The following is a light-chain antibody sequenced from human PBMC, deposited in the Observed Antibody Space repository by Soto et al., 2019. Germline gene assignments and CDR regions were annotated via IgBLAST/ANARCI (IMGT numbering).Light chain of an antibody. J-gene: IGKJ4*01. CDR2: GAS. CDR3: MQALQTLT. Sequence: EIVLTQSPGTLSLSPGERATLSCRASQSVTSTHLAWYQQKPGQAPRLLIYGASSRATGIPDRFSGSGSGTDFTLKISRVEAEDVGVYYCMQALQTLTFGGGTKVEIK. CDR1: QSVTSTH. V-gene: IGKV3-20*01.